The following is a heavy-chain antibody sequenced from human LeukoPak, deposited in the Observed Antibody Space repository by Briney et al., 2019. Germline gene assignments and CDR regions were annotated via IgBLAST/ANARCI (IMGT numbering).Heavy chain of an antibody. D-gene: IGHD6-19*01. J-gene: IGHJ6*03. CDR2: IGWNSGSI. CDR1: GFTFDDYA. V-gene: IGHV3-9*01. Sequence: GGSLRLSCAASGFTFDDYAMHWVRQAPGKGLEWVSGIGWNSGSIGYADSVKGRFTISRDNAKNSLYLQMNSLRAEDTAVYYCARGGTVAGISDYYYMDVWGKGTTVTISS. CDR3: ARGGTVAGISDYYYMDV.